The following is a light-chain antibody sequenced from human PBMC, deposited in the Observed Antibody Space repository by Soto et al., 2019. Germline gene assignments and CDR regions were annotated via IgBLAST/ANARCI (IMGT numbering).Light chain of an antibody. CDR2: EVS. CDR1: SSDVGSYNY. CDR3: SSYTSSSTL. J-gene: IGLJ1*01. Sequence: QSALTQPASVSGSPGQSITISCNGTSSDVGSYNYVSWYQQHPGEAPKLMIYEVSNRPSGVSSRFSGSKSGNTASLTISGLQAEDEADYYCSSYTSSSTLFGTGPKLTVL. V-gene: IGLV2-14*01.